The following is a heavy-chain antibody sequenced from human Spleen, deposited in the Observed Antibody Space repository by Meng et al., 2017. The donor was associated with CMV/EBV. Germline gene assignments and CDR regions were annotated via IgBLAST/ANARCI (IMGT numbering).Heavy chain of an antibody. J-gene: IGHJ6*02. V-gene: IGHV1-2*02. D-gene: IGHD3-22*01. CDR2: VALNSGAT. CDR1: GFTFIASTFHAYN. Sequence: ASVKVSCKASGFTFIASTFHAYNIHWVRRAPGQGLEWMGWVALNSGATNYAQKFHGRVTMTRDTSISTSYMELSSLRSDDTAVYFCARTRYDSSGYDAYYYYAMDVWGQGTTVTVSS. CDR3: ARTRYDSSGYDAYYYYAMDV.